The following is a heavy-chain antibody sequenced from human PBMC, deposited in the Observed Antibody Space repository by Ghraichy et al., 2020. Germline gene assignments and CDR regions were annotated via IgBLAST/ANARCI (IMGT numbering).Heavy chain of an antibody. V-gene: IGHV3-53*01. CDR1: GFTVSSNY. Sequence: GGSLRLSCAASGFTVSSNYMSWVRQAPGKGLEWVSVIYSGGSTYYADSVKGRFTISRDNSKNTLYLQMNSLRAEDTAVYYCARGGGYSYGYREAYSFDYWGQGTLVTVSS. CDR3: ARGGGYSYGYREAYSFDY. J-gene: IGHJ4*02. CDR2: IYSGGST. D-gene: IGHD5-18*01.